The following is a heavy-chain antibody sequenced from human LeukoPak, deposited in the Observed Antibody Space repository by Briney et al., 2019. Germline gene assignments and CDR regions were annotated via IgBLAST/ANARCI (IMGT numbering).Heavy chain of an antibody. J-gene: IGHJ4*02. CDR2: IIPILGIA. CDR3: ARDGGSTAHDY. CDR1: GGTFSSYA. Sequence: SVKVSCKASGGTFSSYAISWVRQAPGQGLEWMGRIIPILGIANYAQKFQGRVTITADKSTSTAYMELSSLRSEHTAVYYCARDGGSTAHDYWGQGTLVTVSS. V-gene: IGHV1-69*04. D-gene: IGHD2-2*01.